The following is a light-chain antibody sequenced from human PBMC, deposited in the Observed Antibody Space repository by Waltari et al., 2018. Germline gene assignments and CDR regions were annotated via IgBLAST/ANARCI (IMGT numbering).Light chain of an antibody. CDR3: QQYYSTPYT. V-gene: IGKV4-1*01. CDR2: WAS. Sequence: DIVMTQSPDSLAVSLGERATINCKSSQSVLHSSNNTNYLAWYQQKPGQPPKLLIYWASTRQSGDPDRFSGSGSGTDFTLTISSLQAEDVAVYYCQQYYSTPYTFGQGTKLEIK. CDR1: QSVLHSSNNTNY. J-gene: IGKJ2*01.